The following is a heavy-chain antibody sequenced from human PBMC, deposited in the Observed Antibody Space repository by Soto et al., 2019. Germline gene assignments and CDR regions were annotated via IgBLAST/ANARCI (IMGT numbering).Heavy chain of an antibody. CDR3: AKVPQLSRFVCLFDY. J-gene: IGHJ4*02. Sequence: GGSLRLSCAASGFTFSSYAMSWVRQAPGKGLEWVSAISGSGGSTYYADSVKGRFTISRDNSKNTLYLQMNSLRAEDTAVCDCAKVPQLSRFVCLFDYWGQGTLVTVSS. V-gene: IGHV3-23*01. CDR2: ISGSGGST. CDR1: GFTFSSYA. D-gene: IGHD1-1*01.